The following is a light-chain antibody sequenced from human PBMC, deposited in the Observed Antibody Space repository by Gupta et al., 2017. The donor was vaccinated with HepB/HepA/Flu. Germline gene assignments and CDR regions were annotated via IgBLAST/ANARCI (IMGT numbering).Light chain of an antibody. J-gene: IGKJ1*01. CDR2: KAS. CDR1: QSISSW. CDR3: QQYNSYPWT. Sequence: IQMNQSPSTLSASVGDRVTITCRARQSISSWLAWYQQKPGKAPKLLIYKASSLESGVPARFSGSGSGTEFTLTISSLQPDDFATYYCQQYNSYPWTFGQGTKVEIK. V-gene: IGKV1-5*03.